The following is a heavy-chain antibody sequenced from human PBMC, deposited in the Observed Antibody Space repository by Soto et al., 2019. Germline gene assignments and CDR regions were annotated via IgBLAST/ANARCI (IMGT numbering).Heavy chain of an antibody. CDR2: INYSGNT. V-gene: IGHV4-31*03. J-gene: IGHJ3*01. D-gene: IGHD4-4*01. CDR3: ARAVSNAFDV. CDR1: GASISSAGYF. Sequence: QVHLQESGPGLVRPSQTLSLTCTVSGASISSAGYFWTWIRQRPGKGLEWIGNINYSGNTYYNPSLKSRVTISTDTSKNHYSLNLISMTAADTAVYHCARAVSNAFDVWGQGTMVTVSS.